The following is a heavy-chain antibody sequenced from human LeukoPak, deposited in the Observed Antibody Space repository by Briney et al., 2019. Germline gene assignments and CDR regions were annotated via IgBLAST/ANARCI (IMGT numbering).Heavy chain of an antibody. J-gene: IGHJ6*02. D-gene: IGHD5-24*01. CDR3: AKDRQSLDYYYGMDV. CDR2: IRQDGSES. CDR1: GFTLSIYW. Sequence: GGSLRLSCAASGFTLSIYWMSWVRQAPGKGLEWVANIRQDGSESHYVDSVKGRFTISRDNAKNSVSLQMNSLRAEDTAVYYCAKDRQSLDYYYGMDVWGQGTTVTVSS. V-gene: IGHV3-7*01.